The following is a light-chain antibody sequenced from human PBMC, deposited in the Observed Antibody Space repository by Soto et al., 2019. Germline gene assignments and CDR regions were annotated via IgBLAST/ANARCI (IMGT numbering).Light chain of an antibody. J-gene: IGKJ2*01. CDR3: QQYNKWPRT. Sequence: EAVLTQSPATLSVFPGERATLSCRASQSVATNLAWYQQRPGQAPRLLIYGAPKRAIGLPARFSGSGSGTEFTLTITSLQSEDFAVYYCQQYNKWPRTFGQGTKVDIK. CDR1: QSVATN. V-gene: IGKV3-15*01. CDR2: GAP.